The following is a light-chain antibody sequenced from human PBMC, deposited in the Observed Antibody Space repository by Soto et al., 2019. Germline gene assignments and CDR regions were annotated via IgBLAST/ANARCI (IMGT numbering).Light chain of an antibody. V-gene: IGKV3-20*01. CDR3: QQYNNWLTWT. CDR1: QSVSSSY. J-gene: IGKJ1*01. Sequence: EIVLTHSLGTLALSPCERATLSCSASQSVSSSYLAWYQQKPGQAPRLLIYGASSRATGIPDRFSGSGSGTEFTLTISSLQSEDFAVYYCQQYNNWLTWTFGQGTKVDIK. CDR2: GAS.